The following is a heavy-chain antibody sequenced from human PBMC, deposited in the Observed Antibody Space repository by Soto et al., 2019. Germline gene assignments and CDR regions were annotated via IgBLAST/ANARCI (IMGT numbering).Heavy chain of an antibody. J-gene: IGHJ5*02. D-gene: IGHD1-26*01. Sequence: GGSLRLSCNFTFSMYSMNWVRQAPGKGLEWVASISSGSAFIKYADSVKGRFSISRDNAKNSVSLQMNSPRAEDTAMYYCTRDQGGSYDSWFDPWGRGTLVTVSS. CDR1: FTFSMYS. CDR2: ISSGSAFI. V-gene: IGHV3-21*01. CDR3: TRDQGGSYDSWFDP.